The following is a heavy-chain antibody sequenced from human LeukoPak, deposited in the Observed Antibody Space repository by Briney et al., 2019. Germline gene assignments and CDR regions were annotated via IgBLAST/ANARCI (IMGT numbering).Heavy chain of an antibody. D-gene: IGHD3-3*01. CDR3: AKGDRRFLEWLCLDY. V-gene: IGHV3-23*01. J-gene: IGHJ4*02. Sequence: GGSLRLSCAASGFTFSSYAMSWVRQAPGKGLEWVSAISGSGGSTYYADSVKVRFTISRDNSKNTLYLQMNSLRAEDTAVYYCAKGDRRFLEWLCLDYWGQGTLVTVSS. CDR2: ISGSGGST. CDR1: GFTFSSYA.